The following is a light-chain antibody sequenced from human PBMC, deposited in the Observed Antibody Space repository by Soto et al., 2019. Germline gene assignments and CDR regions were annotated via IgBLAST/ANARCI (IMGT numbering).Light chain of an antibody. CDR2: AAS. CDR3: QQSYSSPYT. J-gene: IGKJ2*01. Sequence: DIPMTQSPSSLSASVGDRVTITCRASQSVSTYLNWYQQRPGKAPKLLIYAASTLESGVPSRFSGSGSGPDFTLTIRSLQPEDFTTYFCQQSYSSPYTFGQGTKLEI. V-gene: IGKV1-39*01. CDR1: QSVSTY.